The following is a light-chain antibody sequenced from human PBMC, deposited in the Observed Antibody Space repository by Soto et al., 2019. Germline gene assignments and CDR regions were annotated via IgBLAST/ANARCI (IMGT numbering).Light chain of an antibody. V-gene: IGLV2-8*01. J-gene: IGLJ1*01. CDR1: SSDVGGYDY. CDR2: DVN. CDR3: CSFAGSNNFPYV. Sequence: QSVLTQPASVSGSPGQSITISCTGTSSDVGGYDYVSWYQLHPGKAPRLVIFDVNKRPSGVPDRFSGSKSGNTASLTISGLQAEDEADYYCCSFAGSNNFPYVFGTGTKVTVL.